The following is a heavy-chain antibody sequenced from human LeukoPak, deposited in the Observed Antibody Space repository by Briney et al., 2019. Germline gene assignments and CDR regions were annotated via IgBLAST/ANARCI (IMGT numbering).Heavy chain of an antibody. D-gene: IGHD6-19*01. CDR1: GYTFTGYY. V-gene: IGHV1-2*02. CDR3: ARGSSSGWFYTAVLAFDY. CDR2: INPNSGGT. J-gene: IGHJ4*02. Sequence: ASVNVSCKASGYTFTGYYMHWVRQAPGQGLEWMGWINPNSGGTNYAQKFQGRATMTRDTSISTAYMELSRLRSDDTAVYYCARGSSSGWFYTAVLAFDYWGQGTLVTVSS.